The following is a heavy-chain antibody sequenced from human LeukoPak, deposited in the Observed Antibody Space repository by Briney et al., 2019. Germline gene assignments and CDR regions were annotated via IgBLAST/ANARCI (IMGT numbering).Heavy chain of an antibody. D-gene: IGHD3-10*01. CDR2: ISNNSSYI. V-gene: IGHV3-21*01. CDR1: GSTFSTYN. Sequence: GGSLRLSCAASGSTFSTYNMNWVRQAPGKGLEWVSSISNNSSYIYYADSMKGRFTISRDNAKNSLYLQMNSLRAEDTAVYYCARVRGRVGRWPTYYYYYYMDVWGKGTTVTISS. CDR3: ARVRGRVGRWPTYYYYYYMDV. J-gene: IGHJ6*03.